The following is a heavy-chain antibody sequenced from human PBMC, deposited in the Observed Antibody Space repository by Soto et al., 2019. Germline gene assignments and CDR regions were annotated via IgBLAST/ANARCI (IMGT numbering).Heavy chain of an antibody. CDR1: GGSISSGGYY. CDR3: AREGRENFDY. D-gene: IGHD2-15*01. Sequence: SETLSLTCTVSGGSISSGGYYWSWIRQHPGKGLEWIGYIYYSGSTYYNPSLKSRVTISVDTSKNQFSLKLSSVTAADTAVYYCAREGRENFDYWGQGTLVTVS. CDR2: IYYSGST. J-gene: IGHJ4*02. V-gene: IGHV4-31*03.